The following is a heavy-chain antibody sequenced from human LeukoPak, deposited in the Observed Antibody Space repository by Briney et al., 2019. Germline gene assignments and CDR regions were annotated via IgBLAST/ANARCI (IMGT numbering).Heavy chain of an antibody. CDR3: ARDQDRAFDI. CDR2: ISGSGGTT. CDR1: GFTFSSYA. Sequence: SGGSLRLSCAVSGFTFSSYAMSWVRQAPGKGLEWVSVISGSGGTTYYSDSVKGRFSISRDNAKSTLYLQMNSLRAEDTAVYYCARDQDRAFDIWGQGTMVTVSS. V-gene: IGHV3-23*01. J-gene: IGHJ3*02.